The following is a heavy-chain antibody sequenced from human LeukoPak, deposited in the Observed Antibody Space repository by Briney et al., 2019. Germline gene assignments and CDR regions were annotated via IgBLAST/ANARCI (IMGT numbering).Heavy chain of an antibody. CDR3: ARGNYYDRVDY. V-gene: IGHV1-24*01. J-gene: IGHJ4*02. CDR1: GYTLTELS. Sequence: ASVKVSCKVSGYTLTELSMHWVRQAPGKGLEWMGGFDPEDGETIYAQKFQGRVTMTRNTSISTAYMELSSLRSEDTAVYYCARGNYYDRVDYWGQGTLVTVSS. CDR2: FDPEDGET. D-gene: IGHD3-10*02.